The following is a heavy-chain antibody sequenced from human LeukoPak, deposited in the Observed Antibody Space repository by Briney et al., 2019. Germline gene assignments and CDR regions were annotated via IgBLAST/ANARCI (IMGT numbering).Heavy chain of an antibody. CDR1: GFDLNYYW. CDR2: IHHDEYEK. CDR3: TRWVSQYYFDY. Sequence: GGSLRLSCDPSGFDLNYYWLSWVRQAPGKGLEWVAHIHHDEYEKYYVHSVKGRFSISRDNAKGSVYLQMNSLRVDDTSVYYCTRWVSQYYFDYWGQGALDTVSS. J-gene: IGHJ4*02. D-gene: IGHD2-21*01. V-gene: IGHV3-7*01.